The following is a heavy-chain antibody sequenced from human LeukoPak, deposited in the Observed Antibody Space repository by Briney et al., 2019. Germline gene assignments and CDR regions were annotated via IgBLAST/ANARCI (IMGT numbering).Heavy chain of an antibody. CDR1: GVSFSGYY. V-gene: IGHV4-34*01. CDR2: INHSGST. D-gene: IGHD1-26*01. Sequence: SETLSLTCAVYGVSFSGYYWSWIRQPPGKGLEWIGEINHSGSTNYNPSLKSRVTISVDTSKNQFSLKLSSVTAADTAVYYCARSRGATTSLGAFDIWGQGTMVTVSS. J-gene: IGHJ3*02. CDR3: ARSRGATTSLGAFDI.